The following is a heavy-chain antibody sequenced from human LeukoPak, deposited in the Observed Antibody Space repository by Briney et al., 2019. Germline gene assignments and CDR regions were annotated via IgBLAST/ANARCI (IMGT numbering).Heavy chain of an antibody. CDR3: ARVRGRRYYGSGSYSFDY. V-gene: IGHV3-20*04. CDR1: GFTFSSYG. CDR2: INWNGGST. Sequence: GGSLRLSCAASGFTFSSYGMHWVRQAPGKGLEWVSGINWNGGSTGYADSVKGRFTISRDNAKSSLYLQMNSLRAEDTALYYCARVRGRRYYGSGSYSFDYWGQGTLVTVSS. D-gene: IGHD3-10*01. J-gene: IGHJ4*02.